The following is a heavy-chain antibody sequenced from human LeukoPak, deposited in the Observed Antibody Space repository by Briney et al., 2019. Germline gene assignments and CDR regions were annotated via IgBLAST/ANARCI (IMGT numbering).Heavy chain of an antibody. CDR1: GLNFNIYA. V-gene: IGHV3-9*01. Sequence: SLRLSCAVSGLNFNIYAIHWVRQAPGKGLEWVSGLSLDTERIDYADSVKGRFIVSRDNTKNSVYLQMNSLTPEDSALYFCTKDVTPGGADVWGQGTTVTVSS. CDR2: LSLDTERI. J-gene: IGHJ6*02. D-gene: IGHD4-17*01. CDR3: TKDVTPGGADV.